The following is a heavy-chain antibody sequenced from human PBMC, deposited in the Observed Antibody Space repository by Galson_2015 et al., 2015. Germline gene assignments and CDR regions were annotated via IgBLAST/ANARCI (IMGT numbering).Heavy chain of an antibody. V-gene: IGHV1-18*01. D-gene: IGHD3-3*01. CDR3: ARAYYDFWSGSTGDY. CDR1: GGTFSSYG. Sequence: SVKVSCKASGGTFSSYGISWVRQAPGQGLEWMGWISAYNGNTNYAQKLQGRVTMTTDTSTSTAYMELRSLRSDDTAVYYCARAYYDFWSGSTGDYWGQGTLVTVSS. CDR2: ISAYNGNT. J-gene: IGHJ4*02.